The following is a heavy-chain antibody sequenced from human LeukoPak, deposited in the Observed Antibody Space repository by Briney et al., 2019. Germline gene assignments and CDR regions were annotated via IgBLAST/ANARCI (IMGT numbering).Heavy chain of an antibody. CDR2: IYTSGST. CDR1: GGSISSGSYY. Sequence: PSQTLSLTCTVSGGSISSGSYYWSWIRRPAGKGLEWIGRIYTSGSTNYNPSLKSRVTISVDTSKNQFSLKLSSVTAADTAVYYCALGSITMVRGVHRKAFDIWGQGTMVTVSS. D-gene: IGHD3-10*01. V-gene: IGHV4-61*02. CDR3: ALGSITMVRGVHRKAFDI. J-gene: IGHJ3*02.